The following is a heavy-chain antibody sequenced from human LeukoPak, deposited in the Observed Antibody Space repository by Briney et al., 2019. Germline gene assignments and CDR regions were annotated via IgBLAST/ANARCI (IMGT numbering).Heavy chain of an antibody. CDR3: AKDGGLWVSAHWGDS. CDR1: GFTFSSYT. D-gene: IGHD7-27*01. V-gene: IGHV3-23*01. CDR2: ITTSDGNT. J-gene: IGHJ4*02. Sequence: GGSLRHSCAASGFTFSSYTMSWVRQAPGKGLEWVSTITTSDGNTYYADSVKGRFTVSRDNSKNTLFLQMNSLRAEDTAVYYCAKDGGLWVSAHWGDSWGRGTLVTVSS.